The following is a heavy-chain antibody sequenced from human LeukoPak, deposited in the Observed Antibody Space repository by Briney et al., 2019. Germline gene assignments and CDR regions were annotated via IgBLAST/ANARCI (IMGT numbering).Heavy chain of an antibody. CDR2: VYDSGTT. CDR3: ARYIVSYPHDAFDI. V-gene: IGHV4-59*01. D-gene: IGHD1-26*01. CDR1: GGSISRYY. J-gene: IGHJ3*02. Sequence: SETLSLTCTVSGGSISRYYWSWIRQPPGKGLEWFGYVYDSGTTNYNPSLKSRVTISVDTSKNQFSLKLSSVTAADTAFYYCARYIVSYPHDAFDIWGQGTMVTVSS.